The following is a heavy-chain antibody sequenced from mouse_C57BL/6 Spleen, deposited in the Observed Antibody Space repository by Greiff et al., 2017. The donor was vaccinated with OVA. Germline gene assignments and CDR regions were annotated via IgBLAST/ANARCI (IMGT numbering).Heavy chain of an antibody. CDR2: IYPGSGET. J-gene: IGHJ2*01. Sequence: QVQLKESGAELASPGASVTLSCKASGYTFTDHIMNWVKKRPGQGLEWIGRIYPGSGETNYNQKFMGKATFSVDRSSSTVYMVLTSLSSEDTAVYYCGPETLIDFWGQGTTLTVSS. CDR1: GYTFTDHI. CDR3: GPETLIDF. V-gene: IGHV1-11*01.